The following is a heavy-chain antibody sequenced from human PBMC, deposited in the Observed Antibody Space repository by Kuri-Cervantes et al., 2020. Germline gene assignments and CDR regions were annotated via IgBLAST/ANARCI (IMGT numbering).Heavy chain of an antibody. CDR2: INPSGGST. Sequence: ASVKVSCKASGYTFTSYCMHWVRQAPGQGLEWMGMINPSGGSTSYAQKFQGRVTMTRDTSTSTAYMELSSLRSEDTAVYYCARDYNLSRGGTMVPEYYYMDVWGKGTTVTVSS. J-gene: IGHJ6*03. V-gene: IGHV1-46*01. CDR1: GYTFTSYC. CDR3: ARDYNLSRGGTMVPEYYYMDV. D-gene: IGHD3-10*01.